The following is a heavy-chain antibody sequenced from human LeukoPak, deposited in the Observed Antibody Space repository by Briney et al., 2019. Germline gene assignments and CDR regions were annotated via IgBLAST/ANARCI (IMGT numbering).Heavy chain of an antibody. CDR3: ARVAVVRGTAMDFREDY. V-gene: IGHV1-2*02. J-gene: IGHJ4*02. D-gene: IGHD3-10*01. Sequence: GASVKVSCKAFGYTFTGYHMHWVRQAPGQGLEWMGWINPNSGGTNYAQKFQGRVTMTRDTSISTAYMELSRLRSDDTAVYYCARVAVVRGTAMDFREDYWGQGTLVTVSS. CDR2: INPNSGGT. CDR1: GYTFTGYH.